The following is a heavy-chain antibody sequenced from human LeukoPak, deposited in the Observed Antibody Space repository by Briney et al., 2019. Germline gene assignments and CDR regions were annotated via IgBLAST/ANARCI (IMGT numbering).Heavy chain of an antibody. Sequence: ASVKVSCKASGYTFTGYYMHWVRQAPGQGLEWMGWINPNSGGTNYAQKFQGRVTMTRDTSISTAYMELSSLRSQDTAVYYCARGSFYDILTGSALNWFDPWGQGTLVTVSS. D-gene: IGHD3-9*01. J-gene: IGHJ5*02. CDR3: ARGSFYDILTGSALNWFDP. V-gene: IGHV1-2*02. CDR2: INPNSGGT. CDR1: GYTFTGYY.